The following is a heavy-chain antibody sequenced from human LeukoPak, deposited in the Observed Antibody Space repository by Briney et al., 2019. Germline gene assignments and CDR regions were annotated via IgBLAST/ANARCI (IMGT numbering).Heavy chain of an antibody. CDR1: GFTFSGFA. Sequence: GGSLRLSCAASGFTFSGFAMSWVRGTPGRGLEWVSGISGSGDNTLYADSVKGRFTISRDNSKNTLYLELNSLRAEDTAIYYCAKMKGHPLPKYYMDVWGQGTTVTVS. V-gene: IGHV3-23*01. CDR3: AKMKGHPLPKYYMDV. CDR2: ISGSGDNT. J-gene: IGHJ6*03.